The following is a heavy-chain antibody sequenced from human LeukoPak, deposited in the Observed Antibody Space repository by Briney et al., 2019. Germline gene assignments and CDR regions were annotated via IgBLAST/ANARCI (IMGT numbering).Heavy chain of an antibody. CDR3: ARGLRGYSYGYAPH. CDR2: INHSGST. J-gene: IGHJ4*02. Sequence: SETLSFTCAVYGGSFSGYYWSWIRQPPGKGLEWIGEINHSGSTNYNPSLKSRVTISVDTSKNQFSLKLSSVTAADTAVYYCARGLRGYSYGYAPHWGQGTLVTVSS. D-gene: IGHD5-18*01. V-gene: IGHV4-34*01. CDR1: GGSFSGYY.